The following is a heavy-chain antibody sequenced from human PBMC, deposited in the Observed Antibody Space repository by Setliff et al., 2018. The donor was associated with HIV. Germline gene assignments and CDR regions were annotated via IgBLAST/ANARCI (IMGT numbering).Heavy chain of an antibody. J-gene: IGHJ3*02. CDR3: ARVRSFVVVTAGPRAFDI. CDR1: GVSISSGGYY. V-gene: IGHV4-31*03. CDR2: ISSRGST. Sequence: SETLSLTCTVSGVSISSGGYYWNWIRQHPGKGLEWIGYISSRGSTYYNPSLKSRVTISVDTSKNQFSLKLSSVTAADTAVYYCARVRSFVVVTAGPRAFDIWGQGTMVTVSS. D-gene: IGHD2-21*02.